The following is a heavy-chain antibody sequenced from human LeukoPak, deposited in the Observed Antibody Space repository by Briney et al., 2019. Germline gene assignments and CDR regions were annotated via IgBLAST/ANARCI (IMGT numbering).Heavy chain of an antibody. CDR1: GGSISTYY. CDR2: IYYSGST. V-gene: IGHV4-59*01. D-gene: IGHD3-22*01. CDR3: ARSFSPNYYDLLDY. Sequence: PSETLSLTCTVSGGSISTYYWSRIRQPPGKGLEWIGYIYYSGSTNYNPSLKSRVTISLDTSKNQFSLKLNSVTAADTAMYYCARSFSPNYYDLLDYWGQGTLVTVSS. J-gene: IGHJ4*02.